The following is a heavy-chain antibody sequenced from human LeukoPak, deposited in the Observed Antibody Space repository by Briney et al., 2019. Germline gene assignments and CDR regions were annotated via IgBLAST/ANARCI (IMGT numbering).Heavy chain of an antibody. J-gene: IGHJ5*02. CDR1: GYSFTSFW. D-gene: IGHD1-26*01. CDR2: IYPDGFDT. Sequence: GESPKTPCKGSGYSFTSFWIAWGRQMPGKGLEWMGVIYPDGFDTRYSPSFQGQVTISADKSISTAFLQWSSLKASDTAIYYCARHGKLSASRNWFDPWGQGTLVTVSS. CDR3: ARHGKLSASRNWFDP. V-gene: IGHV5-51*01.